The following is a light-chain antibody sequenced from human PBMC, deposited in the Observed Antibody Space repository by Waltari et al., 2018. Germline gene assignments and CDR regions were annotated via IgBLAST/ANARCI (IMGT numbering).Light chain of an antibody. J-gene: IGLJ2*01. CDR3: QSYDSSLSAVV. Sequence: QSVLTQPPSVSGAPGQRVTISCTGSSSNIGAGYDVLWYQQLPGTAPKLLIYGKPNRPSGVPDRFSGPKSGTSASLAITGLQVDDEADYYCQSYDSSLSAVVFGGGTKLTVL. CDR1: SSNIGAGYD. CDR2: GKP. V-gene: IGLV1-40*01.